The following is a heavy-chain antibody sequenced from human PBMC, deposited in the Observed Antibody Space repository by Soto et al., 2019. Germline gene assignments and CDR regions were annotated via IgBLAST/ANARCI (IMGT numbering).Heavy chain of an antibody. CDR3: ARGGSLVGIVVVVAARYNWFDP. CDR1: GGSFSGYY. D-gene: IGHD2-15*01. V-gene: IGHV4-34*01. Sequence: PSETLSLTCAVYGGSFSGYYWSCIRQPPWKGLEWIGEINHSGSTNYNPSLKSRVTISVDTSKNQFSLKLSSVTAADTAVYYCARGGSLVGIVVVVAARYNWFDPWGQGTMVTVSS. J-gene: IGHJ5*02. CDR2: INHSGST.